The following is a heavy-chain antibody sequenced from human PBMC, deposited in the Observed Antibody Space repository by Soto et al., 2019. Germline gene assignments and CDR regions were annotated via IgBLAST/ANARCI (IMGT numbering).Heavy chain of an antibody. V-gene: IGHV3-30*04. CDR1: GFTFSRHA. CDR3: ARTRNGGVADSFDS. Sequence: QVQLVESGGGEVQPGGSLRLSCAASGFTFSRHAIHWVRLTPGRGLEWVLAISSDGSYIYYTDSVKGRFTVSRDNSKNTVFVQMNRLIPDDTALYFCARTRNGGVADSFDSWGQGTRGSVSS. CDR2: ISSDGSYI. J-gene: IGHJ5*01. D-gene: IGHD3-3*01.